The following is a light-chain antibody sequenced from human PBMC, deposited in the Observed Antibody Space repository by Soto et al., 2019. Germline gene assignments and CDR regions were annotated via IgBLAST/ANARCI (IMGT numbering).Light chain of an antibody. CDR3: HQYDNWWT. Sequence: EIVMTQSPATLSVSPGERATLSCRASQSVSSNLAWYQQKPGQAPRLLIYGASTRATGVPDRFTGSGSGTDFTLTISRLEPEDFAVYYCHQYDNWWTFGQGTKVDIK. CDR1: QSVSSN. CDR2: GAS. V-gene: IGKV3D-15*01. J-gene: IGKJ1*01.